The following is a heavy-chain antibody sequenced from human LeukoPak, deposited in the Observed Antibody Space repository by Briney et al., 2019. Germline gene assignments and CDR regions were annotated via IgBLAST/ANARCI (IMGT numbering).Heavy chain of an antibody. CDR1: GGSFSGYY. CDR3: ARGVAVTTFDY. CDR2: INHSGST. J-gene: IGHJ4*02. V-gene: IGHV4-34*01. Sequence: SETLSLTCAVYGGSFSGYYWSWIRQPPGKGLEWIGEINHSGSTNYNPSLKSRVTISVDTSKNQFSLKLSSVTAADTTVYYCARGVAVTTFDYWGQGTLVTVSS. D-gene: IGHD4-17*01.